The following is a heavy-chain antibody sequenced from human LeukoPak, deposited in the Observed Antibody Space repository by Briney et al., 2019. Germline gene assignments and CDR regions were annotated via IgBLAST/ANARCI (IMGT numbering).Heavy chain of an antibody. CDR1: GFTFSSYS. J-gene: IGHJ4*02. CDR2: ISRNSTYI. CDR3: ASRSSVAGTRPG. Sequence: GGSLRLSCVASGFTFSSYSMNWVRQAPGKGLEWVSSISRNSTYIYYADSVKGRFTISRDNAKNSLYLQMNSLRAEDTAVYYCASRSSVAGTRPGWGQGTLVTVSS. V-gene: IGHV3-21*01. D-gene: IGHD6-13*01.